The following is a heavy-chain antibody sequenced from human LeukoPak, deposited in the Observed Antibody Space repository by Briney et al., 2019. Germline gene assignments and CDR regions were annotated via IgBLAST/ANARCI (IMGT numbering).Heavy chain of an antibody. Sequence: GGSLRLSCAASGFTFRNYGMIWARQAPGKGLEWVALISYDGSHTNYADSVKGRFTISRDNSKSTLFLQINSLRAEDTAVYYCATVRGNRDSIWYYEYWGQGTLLTVSS. V-gene: IGHV3-33*01. J-gene: IGHJ4*02. CDR1: GFTFRNYG. CDR2: ISYDGSHT. D-gene: IGHD6-13*01. CDR3: ATVRGNRDSIWYYEY.